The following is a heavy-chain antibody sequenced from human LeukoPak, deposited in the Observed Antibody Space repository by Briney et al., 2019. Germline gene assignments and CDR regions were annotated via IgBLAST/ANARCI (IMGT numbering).Heavy chain of an antibody. Sequence: GGSLRLSCVASGXPVSSYAMYWVRQAPGKGLECVTAISNDGSNKYYADPVKGRFAISRDNSKSTVYLQMNSLRAEDTAIYYCHTVSSWYYGMDVWGQGTTVTVSS. CDR1: GXPVSSYA. J-gene: IGHJ6*02. D-gene: IGHD4-17*01. CDR2: ISNDGSNK. V-gene: IGHV3-30*09. CDR3: HTVSSWYYGMDV.